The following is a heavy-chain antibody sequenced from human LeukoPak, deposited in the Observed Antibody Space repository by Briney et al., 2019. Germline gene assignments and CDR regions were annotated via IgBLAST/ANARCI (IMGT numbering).Heavy chain of an antibody. CDR3: AKGAVAGIYYYYGMDV. D-gene: IGHD6-19*01. CDR1: GFTFDDYA. CDR2: ISGSGGST. J-gene: IGHJ6*02. Sequence: GGSLRLSCAASGFTFDDYAMHWVRQAPGKGLEWVSAISGSGGSTYYADSVKGRFTISRDNSKNTLYLQMNSLRAEDTAVYYCAKGAVAGIYYYYGMDVWGQGTTVTVSS. V-gene: IGHV3-23*01.